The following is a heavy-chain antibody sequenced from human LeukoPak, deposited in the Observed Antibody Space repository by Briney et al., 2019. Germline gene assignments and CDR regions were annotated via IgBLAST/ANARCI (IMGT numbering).Heavy chain of an antibody. CDR1: GYTFTSYA. V-gene: IGHV7-4-1*02. CDR3: ARVREYYDILTGYKTPYFDY. D-gene: IGHD3-9*01. CDR2: INTNTGNP. Sequence: ASVKVSCKASGYTFTSYAMNWVRQAPGQGLEWMGWINTNTGNPTYAQGFTGRFVFSLDTSVSTAYLQISSLKAEDTAVYYCARVREYYDILTGYKTPYFDYWGQGTLVTVSS. J-gene: IGHJ4*02.